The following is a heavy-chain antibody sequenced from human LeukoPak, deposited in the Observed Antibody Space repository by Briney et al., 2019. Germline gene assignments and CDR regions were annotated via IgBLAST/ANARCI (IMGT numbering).Heavy chain of an antibody. J-gene: IGHJ6*02. CDR3: ARGQYYDFWSGLALNYYGMDV. D-gene: IGHD3-3*01. Sequence: SETLSLTCAVYGGSFSGYYWSWIRQPPGKGLEWIGEINHSGSTNYNPSLKGRVTISVDTSKNQFPLKLSSVTAADTAVYYCARGQYYDFWSGLALNYYGMDVWGQGTTVTVSS. CDR2: INHSGST. V-gene: IGHV4-34*01. CDR1: GGSFSGYY.